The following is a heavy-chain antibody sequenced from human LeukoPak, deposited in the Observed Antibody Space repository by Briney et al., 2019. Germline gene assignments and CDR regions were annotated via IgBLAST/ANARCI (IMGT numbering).Heavy chain of an antibody. CDR2: IRYDGSNK. D-gene: IGHD5-24*01. V-gene: IGHV3-30*02. J-gene: IGHJ4*02. Sequence: GGSLRLSCAASGFTFSSYGMHWVRQAPGKGLEWVAFIRYDGSNKYYADSVKGRFTISRDNSKNTLYLQMNSLRAEDTAVYYCAKDYGYNYYFDYWGQGTLVTVSS. CDR3: AKDYGYNYYFDY. CDR1: GFTFSSYG.